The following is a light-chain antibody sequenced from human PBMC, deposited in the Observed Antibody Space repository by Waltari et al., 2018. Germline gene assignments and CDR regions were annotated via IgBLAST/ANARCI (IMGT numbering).Light chain of an antibody. Sequence: DIQMTQSPDSLAVSLGERAIINCKSSQRVLYSPNNKNYLARYKKKPGQPPKLLIYWASTRESGVPDRLSGSGSGTDFTLTISSLQAEDVAVYYCLQYSTTPWTFGQGTKVEIK. CDR2: WAS. V-gene: IGKV4-1*01. CDR1: QRVLYSPNNKNY. J-gene: IGKJ1*01. CDR3: LQYSTTPWT.